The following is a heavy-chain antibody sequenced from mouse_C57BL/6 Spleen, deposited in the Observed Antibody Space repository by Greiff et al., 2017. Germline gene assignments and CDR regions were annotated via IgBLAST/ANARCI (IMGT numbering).Heavy chain of an antibody. CDR3: ARKGGYYPYYFDY. CDR2: IHPNSGST. J-gene: IGHJ2*01. D-gene: IGHD2-3*01. CDR1: GYTFTSYW. Sequence: VKLQQPGAELVKPGASVKLSCKASGYTFTSYWMHWVKQRPGQGLEWIGMIHPNSGSTNYNEKFKSKATLTVDKSSSTAYMQLSSLTSEDSAVYYCARKGGYYPYYFDYWGQGTTLTVSS. V-gene: IGHV1-64*01.